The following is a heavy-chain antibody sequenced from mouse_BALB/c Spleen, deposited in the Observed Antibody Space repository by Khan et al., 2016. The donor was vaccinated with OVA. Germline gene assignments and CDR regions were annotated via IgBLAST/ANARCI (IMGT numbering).Heavy chain of an antibody. CDR2: ISDSGSN. V-gene: IGHV3-2*02. CDR3: SCRYYHVPSSFDV. Sequence: EVQLQESGPGLVKPSQSLSLTCTVTGYSITSDYAWNWIRQSAGNKLEWMAYISDSGSNSYHPSLKSRISITRDTYKNQFVLQLTYLTTEDTATYFYSCRYYHVPSSFDVWRPGPTFTVSS. J-gene: IGHJ1*01. CDR1: GYSITSDYA. D-gene: IGHD1-1*01.